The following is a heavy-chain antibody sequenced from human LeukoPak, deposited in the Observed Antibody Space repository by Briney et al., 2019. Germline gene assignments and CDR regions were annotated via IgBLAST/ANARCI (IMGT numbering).Heavy chain of an antibody. CDR3: ARGGRGYSYEIDY. Sequence: SETLSLTCTVSGGSISTFYWSWIRQPPGKGLEWIGYVDYGGSTNYNPSLKSRVTMSVDTSNNQYSLNLSSVTAADTAVYYCARGGRGYSYEIDYWGQGTLVTVSS. V-gene: IGHV4-59*01. CDR1: GGSISTFY. J-gene: IGHJ4*02. D-gene: IGHD5-18*01. CDR2: VDYGGST.